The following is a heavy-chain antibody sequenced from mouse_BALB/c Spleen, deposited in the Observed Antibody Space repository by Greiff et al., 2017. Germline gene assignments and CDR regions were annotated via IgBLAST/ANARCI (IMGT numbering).Heavy chain of an antibody. J-gene: IGHJ2*01. CDR3: ARRDGTY. CDR1: GFNIKDTY. D-gene: IGHD4-1*01. V-gene: IGHV14-3*02. Sequence: VHVKQSGAELVKPGASVKLSCTASGFNIKDTYMHWVKQRPEQGLEWIGRIDPANGNTKYDPKFQGKATITADTSSNTAYLQLSSLTSEDTAVYYCARRDGTYWGQGTTLTVSS. CDR2: IDPANGNT.